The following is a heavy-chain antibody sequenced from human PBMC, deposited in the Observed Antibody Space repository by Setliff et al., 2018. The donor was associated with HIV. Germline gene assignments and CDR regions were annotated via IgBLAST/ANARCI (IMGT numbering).Heavy chain of an antibody. CDR3: ARARYIVIRGDAGMDV. CDR2: VPSRGDT. D-gene: IGHD3-10*01. V-gene: IGHV4-61*02. J-gene: IGHJ6*02. CDR1: DSGTYY. Sequence: SETLSLTCTVSDSGTYYWSWIRQPAGKGLEWIGRVPSRGDTNYNPSLKSRVTISVDTSKNQVSLKLSSVTASDTAVYYCARARYIVIRGDAGMDVWGPGTTVTVSS.